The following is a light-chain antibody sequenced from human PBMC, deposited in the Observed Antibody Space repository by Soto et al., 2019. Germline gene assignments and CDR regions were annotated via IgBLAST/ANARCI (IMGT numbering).Light chain of an antibody. Sequence: QSVLTQPPSVSGAPGQRVTISCTGSTSNIGSGSDVHWYQQLPGAAPKLLIFLNHNRPSGIPDRFSGSRSGTSASLAITGLQAEDEADYYCQSYDSSLSVLVFGGGTKVTVL. CDR1: TSNIGSGSD. V-gene: IGLV1-40*01. J-gene: IGLJ2*01. CDR2: LNH. CDR3: QSYDSSLSVLV.